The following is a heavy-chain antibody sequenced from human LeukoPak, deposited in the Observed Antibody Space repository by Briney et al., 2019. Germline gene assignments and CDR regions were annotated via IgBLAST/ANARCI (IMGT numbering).Heavy chain of an antibody. J-gene: IGHJ5*02. CDR1: GYTLTSYG. D-gene: IGHD2-15*01. CDR3: ARDGGYCSGGSCPDNWFDP. Sequence: ASVKVSCEASGYTLTSYGISWVRQAPGQGLEWMGWISAYNGNTNYAQKLQGRVTMTTDTSTSTAYMELRSLRSDDTAVYYCARDGGYCSGGSCPDNWFDPWGQGTLVTVSS. V-gene: IGHV1-18*01. CDR2: ISAYNGNT.